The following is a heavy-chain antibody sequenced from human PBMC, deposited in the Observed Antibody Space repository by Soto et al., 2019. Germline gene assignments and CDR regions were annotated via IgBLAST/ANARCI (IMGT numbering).Heavy chain of an antibody. CDR2: TTGSGDST. J-gene: IGHJ4*02. D-gene: IGHD3-22*01. CDR1: GFSFSDYA. V-gene: IGHV3-23*01. CDR3: AKGPDYYYDTSGFHDY. Sequence: HPGGSLRLSCAASGFSFSDYAMGWVRQAPGKGLEWVSATTGSGDSTSYTDSVKGRFTISRHNSKNTLYLHMNTLRAEDTAVYYCAKGPDYYYDTSGFHDYWGQGTLVTVSS.